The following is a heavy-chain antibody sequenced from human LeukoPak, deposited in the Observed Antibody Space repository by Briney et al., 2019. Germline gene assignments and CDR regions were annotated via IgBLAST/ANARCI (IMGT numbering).Heavy chain of an antibody. CDR2: IIPIVGIT. V-gene: IGHV1-69*04. CDR1: GGTFSSYA. Sequence: GASVKVSCKASGGTFSSYAISWVRQAPGQGLEWMGRIIPIVGITNYAPRFQGRITILADKSTSTAYMELSSLRSEDTAVYYCARDREMALVHWDQGTLVSVSS. CDR3: ARDREMALVH. J-gene: IGHJ4*02. D-gene: IGHD5-24*01.